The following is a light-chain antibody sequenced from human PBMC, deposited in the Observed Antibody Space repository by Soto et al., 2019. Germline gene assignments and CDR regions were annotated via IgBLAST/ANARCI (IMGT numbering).Light chain of an antibody. CDR2: DVS. J-gene: IGLJ1*01. CDR3: CSFARTSYV. Sequence: QSALTQPRSVSGSPGQSVTISCTGTSSDVGGYKSVSWYQQHPGKAPKLMIYDVSKRPSGVPDRFSGSKSGNTASLTISGLQAEDEADYYCCSFARTSYVFGTGTKLTVL. CDR1: SSDVGGYKS. V-gene: IGLV2-11*01.